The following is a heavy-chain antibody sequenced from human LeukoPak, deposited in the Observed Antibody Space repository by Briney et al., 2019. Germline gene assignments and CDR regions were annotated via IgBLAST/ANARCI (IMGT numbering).Heavy chain of an antibody. D-gene: IGHD1-26*01. Sequence: SVKVSCKASGGTFSSYTISWVRQAPGQGLEWMGRIIPILGIANYAQKFQGRVTITAVKSTSTAYMELSSLRSEDTAVYYCARENSGSYYRWFDPWGQGTLVTVSS. CDR3: ARENSGSYYRWFDP. CDR2: IIPILGIA. J-gene: IGHJ5*02. CDR1: GGTFSSYT. V-gene: IGHV1-69*04.